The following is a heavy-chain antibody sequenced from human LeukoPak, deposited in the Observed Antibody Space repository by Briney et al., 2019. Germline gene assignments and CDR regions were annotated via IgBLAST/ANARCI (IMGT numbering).Heavy chain of an antibody. D-gene: IGHD1-1*01. Sequence: PGGSLRLSCAASGFTFSGYYMSWIRQAPGKGLEWVSYISSSGSTIYYADSVKGRFTISRDNAKNSLYLQMNSLRAEDTAVYYCARSQDDNHYYYYYYMDVWGKGTTVTISS. CDR1: GFTFSGYY. J-gene: IGHJ6*03. CDR3: ARSQDDNHYYYYYYMDV. CDR2: ISSSGSTI. V-gene: IGHV3-11*01.